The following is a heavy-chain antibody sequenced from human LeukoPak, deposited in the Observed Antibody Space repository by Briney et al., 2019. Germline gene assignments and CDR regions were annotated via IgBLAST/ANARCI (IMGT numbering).Heavy chain of an antibody. CDR3: ARPHNWNDPLGY. Sequence: GASVKVSRKASGNPFTDYYMHWVRQAPGQGLEWMGWINPNSGGTNYAQKFQGRVTMTRDTSISTAYMELSRLRSDDTAVYYCARPHNWNDPLGYWGQGTLVTVSS. D-gene: IGHD1-20*01. V-gene: IGHV1-2*02. CDR2: INPNSGGT. CDR1: GNPFTDYY. J-gene: IGHJ4*02.